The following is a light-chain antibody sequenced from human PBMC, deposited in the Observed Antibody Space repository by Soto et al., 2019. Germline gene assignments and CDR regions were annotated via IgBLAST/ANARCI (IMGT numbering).Light chain of an antibody. V-gene: IGKV1-6*01. CDR3: QQADTFPPT. CDR1: QGIRND. J-gene: IGKJ2*01. Sequence: AIQMTQSPSSLSASVGDRVTITCRASQGIRNDLGWYQQKPGIAPSLLIYAASTLQSGVPSSFSGGGSATDFTLTISSLQAEDFATYFCQQADTFPPTFGQGTKVDIK. CDR2: AAS.